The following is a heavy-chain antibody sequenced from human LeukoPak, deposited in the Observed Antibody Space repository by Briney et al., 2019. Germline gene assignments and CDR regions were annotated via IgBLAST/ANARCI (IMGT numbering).Heavy chain of an antibody. CDR3: ARDPSSLRDSYDY. CDR2: ISYDGSNK. J-gene: IGHJ4*02. CDR1: GFTFSSYA. Sequence: GRSLRLSCAASGFTFSSYAMHWVRQAPGRGLEWVAVISYDGSNKYYADSVRGRFTISRDNTKNSLFLQMNSLRDEDTAVYYCARDPSSLRDSYDYWGQGTLVIVSS. V-gene: IGHV3-30-3*01.